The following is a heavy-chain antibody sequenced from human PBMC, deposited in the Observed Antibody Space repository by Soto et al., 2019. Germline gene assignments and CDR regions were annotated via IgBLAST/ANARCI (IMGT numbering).Heavy chain of an antibody. CDR3: AKELAASLVFDY. Sequence: DVQLLESGGGWVQSGESLRLSCVASGFTFSSQAISWVRQGPERGLEWVSAISGSGDKTYYAASVRGRFTVSRDNSKNTLYLQMNSLRAEDTAIYYCAKELAASLVFDYWGQGALVTVSS. CDR1: GFTFSSQA. J-gene: IGHJ4*02. D-gene: IGHD6-13*01. CDR2: ISGSGDKT. V-gene: IGHV3-23*01.